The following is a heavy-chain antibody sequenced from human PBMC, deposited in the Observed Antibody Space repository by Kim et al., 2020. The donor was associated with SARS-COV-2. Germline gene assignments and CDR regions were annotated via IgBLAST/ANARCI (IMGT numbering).Heavy chain of an antibody. V-gene: IGHV3-7*04. J-gene: IGHJ4*02. CDR2: IKQDGSEK. Sequence: GGSLRLSCAASGFTFSIYGMSWVRQAPGKGLEWVANIKQDGSEKHYVASVQGRFTLSRDNAENSLYLQMNSLSVEDTAVYYCARGLRWTDYWGQGTLVTV. D-gene: IGHD4-17*01. CDR1: GFTFSIYG. CDR3: ARGLRWTDY.